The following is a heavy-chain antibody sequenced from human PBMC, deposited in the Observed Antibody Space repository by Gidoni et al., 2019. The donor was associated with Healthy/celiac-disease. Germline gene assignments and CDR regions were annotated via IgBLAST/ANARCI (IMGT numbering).Heavy chain of an antibody. V-gene: IGHV4-34*01. D-gene: IGHD2-2*01. CDR1: GWSFSGYY. CDR3: ARELDIVVVPAAPSDAFDI. Sequence: QVQLQQWGAGLLKPSETLSLTCAVYGWSFSGYYWSWIRQPPGKGLEWIGEINHSGSTNYNPSLKSRVTISVDTSKNQFSLKLSSVTAADTAVYYCARELDIVVVPAAPSDAFDIWGQGTMVTVSS. J-gene: IGHJ3*02. CDR2: INHSGST.